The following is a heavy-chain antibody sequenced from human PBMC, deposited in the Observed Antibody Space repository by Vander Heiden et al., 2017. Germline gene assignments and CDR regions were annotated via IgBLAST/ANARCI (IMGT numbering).Heavy chain of an antibody. CDR1: GFTFSSYN. V-gene: IGHV3-48*02. CDR3: ARAASGYYYDY. J-gene: IGHJ4*02. D-gene: IGHD5-12*01. CDR2: ISTTSTTI. Sequence: EVQLVETGGGLVQHGGSLRLGCAASGFTFSSYNMDWVRQAPGKGLEWISYISTTSTTILYADSVKGRFTISRDNAKKSLYLQLNSLRDEDTAVYYCARAASGYYYDYLGQGTVVTVSS.